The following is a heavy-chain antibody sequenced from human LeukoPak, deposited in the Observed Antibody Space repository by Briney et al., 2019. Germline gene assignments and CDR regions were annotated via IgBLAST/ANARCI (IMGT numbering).Heavy chain of an antibody. V-gene: IGHV5-51*01. D-gene: IGHD4-11*01. J-gene: IGHJ4*02. CDR2: IYPGDSDT. CDR1: GSSFTSYW. CDR3: ARGINSNWPKFDY. Sequence: GASLKISCKGFGSSFTSYWIGWVRPMPGKGLEWTGIIYPGDSDTRYSPSFQGQVTTSADKSISTAYLQWSSLKASDTAIYYCARGINSNWPKFDYWGQGTLVTVSS.